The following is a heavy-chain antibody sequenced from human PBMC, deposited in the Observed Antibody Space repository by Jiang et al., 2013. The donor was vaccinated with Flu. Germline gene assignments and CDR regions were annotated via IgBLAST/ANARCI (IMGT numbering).Heavy chain of an antibody. D-gene: IGHD3-16*01. V-gene: IGHV3-23*01. CDR2: ISGSGGST. CDR3: AKGLETWPRIP. Sequence: WVSAISGSGGSTYYADSVKGRFTISRDNSKNTLYLQMNSLRAEDTAVYYCAKGLETWPRIPWGQGTLVTVSS. J-gene: IGHJ5*02.